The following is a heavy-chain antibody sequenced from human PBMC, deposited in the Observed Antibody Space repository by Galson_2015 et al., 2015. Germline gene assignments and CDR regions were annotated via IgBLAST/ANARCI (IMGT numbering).Heavy chain of an antibody. CDR3: ETTSLGIGYDFWSGPISALGAFDI. D-gene: IGHD3-3*01. CDR1: GFTFSDYY. Sequence: SLRLSCAASGFTFSDYYMSWIRQAPGKGLEWVSYISSSGSTIYYADSVKGRFTISRDNAKNSLYLQMNSLRAEDTAVYYCETTSLGIGYDFWSGPISALGAFDIWGQGTMVTVSS. CDR2: ISSSGSTI. J-gene: IGHJ3*02. V-gene: IGHV3-11*01.